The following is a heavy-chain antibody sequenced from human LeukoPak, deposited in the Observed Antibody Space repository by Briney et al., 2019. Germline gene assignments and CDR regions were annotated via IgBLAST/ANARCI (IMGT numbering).Heavy chain of an antibody. D-gene: IGHD3-16*02. CDR1: GFTFSSYA. V-gene: IGHV3-23*01. CDR3: AKGYDYVWGSYRSQFDY. CDR2: ISGSGGST. Sequence: GGSLILSCAASGFTFSSYAMSWVRQAPGKGLEWVSAISGSGGSTYYADSVKGRLIISRDNSKNTLYLQMNSLRAEDTAVYYCAKGYDYVWGSYRSQFDYWGQGTLVTVSS. J-gene: IGHJ4*02.